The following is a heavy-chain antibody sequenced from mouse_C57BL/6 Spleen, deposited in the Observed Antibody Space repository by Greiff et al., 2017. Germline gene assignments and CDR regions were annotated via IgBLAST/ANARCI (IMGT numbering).Heavy chain of an antibody. CDR1: GFTFSDYG. CDR2: ISNLAYSI. Sequence: EVMLVESGGGLVQPGGSLKLSCAASGFTFSDYGMAWVRQAPRKGPEWVAFISNLAYSIYYADTVTGRFTISRETAKNTLYLEMSSLRSEDTAMYYCARHGDGYYDAMDYWGQGTSVTVSS. J-gene: IGHJ4*01. CDR3: ARHGDGYYDAMDY. V-gene: IGHV5-15*01. D-gene: IGHD2-3*01.